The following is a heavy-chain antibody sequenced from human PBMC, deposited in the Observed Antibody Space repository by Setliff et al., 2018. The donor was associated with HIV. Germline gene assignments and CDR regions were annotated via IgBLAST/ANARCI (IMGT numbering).Heavy chain of an antibody. J-gene: IGHJ6*02. Sequence: SETLSLTCAVYGGSFSGYYWTWIRQPPGKGLEWIGEINHSGSTNYNPSLKSRVTISVDTSKNQFSLRLSSVTAADTAVYYCARGRSCSSSSCYLVYYYYYGMDVWGHGSTVTVSS. CDR2: INHSGST. CDR1: GGSFSGYY. V-gene: IGHV4-34*01. CDR3: ARGRSCSSSSCYLVYYYYYGMDV. D-gene: IGHD2-2*01.